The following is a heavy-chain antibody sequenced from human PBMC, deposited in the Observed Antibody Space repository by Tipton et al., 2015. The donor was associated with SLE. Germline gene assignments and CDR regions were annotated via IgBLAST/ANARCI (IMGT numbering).Heavy chain of an antibody. D-gene: IGHD3-3*01. CDR1: GFTFSSYD. Sequence: SLRLSCAASGFTFSSYDMHWVRQATGKGLEWVSAIGTAGDPYYPGSVKGRFTISRENAKNSLYLQMNSLRAEDTAVYYCARAGWSGRGAFDIWGQGTMVTVSS. V-gene: IGHV3-13*05. CDR2: IGTAGDP. J-gene: IGHJ3*02. CDR3: ARAGWSGRGAFDI.